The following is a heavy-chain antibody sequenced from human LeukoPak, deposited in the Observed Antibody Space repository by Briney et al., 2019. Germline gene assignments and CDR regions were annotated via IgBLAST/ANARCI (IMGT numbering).Heavy chain of an antibody. CDR1: GFTFSSYA. CDR2: AYDDGSNQ. J-gene: IGHJ4*02. Sequence: GGSLRLSCAASGFTFSSYAMSWVRQAPGKGLEWVAVAYDDGSNQYYADSVKGRFTISKDISKNTLYVQMNSLRAEDTAVYYCATGSGYYYDHWGQGTLVTVSS. D-gene: IGHD3-22*01. V-gene: IGHV3-33*08. CDR3: ATGSGYYYDH.